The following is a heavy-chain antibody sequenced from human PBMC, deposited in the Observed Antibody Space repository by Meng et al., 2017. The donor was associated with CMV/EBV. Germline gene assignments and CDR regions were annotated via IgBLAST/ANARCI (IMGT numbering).Heavy chain of an antibody. V-gene: IGHV3-53*01. J-gene: IGHJ6*02. Sequence: GGSLRLSCAASGFTVSRNYMSWVRQAPGKGLEWVSVIYSGGSTYYADSVKGRFTISRDNYKNTLYLQMNSLRAEDTAVYYRGRGSDRDYYGMDVWGQGTTVTVSS. CDR3: GRGSDRDYYGMDV. CDR2: IYSGGST. CDR1: GFTVSRNY.